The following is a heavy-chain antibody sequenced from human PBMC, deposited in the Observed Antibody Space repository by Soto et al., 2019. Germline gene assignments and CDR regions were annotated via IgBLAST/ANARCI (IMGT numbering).Heavy chain of an antibody. Sequence: EVQLVESGGGLVQPGGSLRLSCAASGFTFSSYWMSWVRQAPGKGLEWVANIKQDGSEKYYVDSVKGRFTISRDNAKNSLYLQMNSLRADDTAVYYCARARGLYGGNSLLDYWGQGTLVTVSS. CDR2: IKQDGSEK. CDR1: GFTFSSYW. D-gene: IGHD3-16*01. J-gene: IGHJ4*02. CDR3: ARARGLYGGNSLLDY. V-gene: IGHV3-7*03.